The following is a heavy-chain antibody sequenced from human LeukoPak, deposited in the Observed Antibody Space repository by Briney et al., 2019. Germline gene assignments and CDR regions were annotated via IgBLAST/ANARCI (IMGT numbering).Heavy chain of an antibody. J-gene: IGHJ4*02. V-gene: IGHV3-23*01. CDR1: GFIFSRYT. CDR3: AKDRGRTWVQVAN. CDR2: ISGSADIT. D-gene: IGHD2-15*01. Sequence: GGSLRLSCAASGFIFSRYTMTWVRQAPGRGLERVSSISGSADITNYADSVKGRFTISRDNSKNTLYLQMNSLRVEDTAVYYCAKDRGRTWVQVANWGQGTLVTVSS.